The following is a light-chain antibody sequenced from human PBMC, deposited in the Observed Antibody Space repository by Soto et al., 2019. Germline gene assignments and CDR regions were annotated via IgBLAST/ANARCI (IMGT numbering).Light chain of an antibody. Sequence: DIPMTQSPSALSASVGDRVVLTCRASQNINRGLAWYQQKPGEAPKLLIFKASTGHGGVPSRFSGSGSGTDFSLTISSLQPDDFGSYYCQQNDRFLGTFGQGTKVEIK. CDR3: QQNDRFLGT. CDR1: QNINRG. CDR2: KAS. J-gene: IGKJ1*01. V-gene: IGKV1-5*03.